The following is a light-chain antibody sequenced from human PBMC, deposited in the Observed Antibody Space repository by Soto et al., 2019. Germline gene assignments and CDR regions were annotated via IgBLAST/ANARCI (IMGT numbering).Light chain of an antibody. J-gene: IGLJ1*01. V-gene: IGLV2-14*01. Sequence: QSVLTQPASVSGSPGQSITISCTGTSSDVGGYNYVSWYQQHPGKAPKVMIYEVSSRPSGVSNRFSGSKSGNSASLTISGLQAEDEADYYCSSYTSSGTYAFGTGTKVTVL. CDR2: EVS. CDR1: SSDVGGYNY. CDR3: SSYTSSGTYA.